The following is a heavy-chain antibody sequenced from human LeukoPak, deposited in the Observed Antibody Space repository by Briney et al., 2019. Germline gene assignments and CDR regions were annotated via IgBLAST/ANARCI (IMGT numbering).Heavy chain of an antibody. V-gene: IGHV3-30*04. CDR3: AREVGVVPAAILITYGMDV. Sequence: GGSLSLSCAASGFTFITYPMHWVRQAPGKGLEWVAVISYDGTNKYYTDSVKGRFTISRDNSKNTLYLQMNSLRAEDTAVYYCAREVGVVPAAILITYGMDVWGQGTTVTVSS. J-gene: IGHJ6*02. CDR1: GFTFITYP. CDR2: ISYDGTNK. D-gene: IGHD2-2*01.